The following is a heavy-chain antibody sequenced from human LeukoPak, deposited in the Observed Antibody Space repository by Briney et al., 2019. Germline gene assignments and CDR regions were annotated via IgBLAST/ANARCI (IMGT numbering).Heavy chain of an antibody. CDR2: INHSGST. CDR1: GGSFSGYY. V-gene: IGHV4-34*01. CDR3: ARTATPIAAAGIVGAFDI. Sequence: SETPSLTCAVYGGSFSGYYWSWIRQPPGKGLEWIGEINHSGSTNYNPSLKSRVTISVDTSKNQFSLKLSSVTAADTAVYYCARTATPIAAAGIVGAFDIWGQGTMVTVSS. D-gene: IGHD6-13*01. J-gene: IGHJ3*02.